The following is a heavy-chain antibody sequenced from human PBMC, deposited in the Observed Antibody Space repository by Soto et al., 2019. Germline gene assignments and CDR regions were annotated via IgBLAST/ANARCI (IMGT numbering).Heavy chain of an antibody. CDR2: ISYDGSSK. CDR3: AKDRPPDFWTGYYKDYSYYYGMDV. V-gene: IGHV3-30*18. CDR1: GFTFSTYA. Sequence: RLSCAASGFTFSTYAMYWVRQAPGKGLEWVALISYDGSSKYYADSVKGRFTVSRDNSWNTVDLQMKSLRVEDTAVYYCAKDRPPDFWTGYYKDYSYYYGMDVWGQGTTVTVS. J-gene: IGHJ6*02. D-gene: IGHD3-3*01.